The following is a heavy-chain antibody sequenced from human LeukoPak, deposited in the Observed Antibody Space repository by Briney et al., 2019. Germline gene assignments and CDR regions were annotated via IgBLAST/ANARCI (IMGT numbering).Heavy chain of an antibody. Sequence: GGSLRLSCAASGFTFSSYGMSWVRQAPGKGLEWVSAISGSGVSTYYADSVKGRFTISRDNSKNTLYLQMNSLRAEDTAVYYCAELGITMIGGAWGKGTTVTISS. CDR1: GFTFSSYG. J-gene: IGHJ6*04. V-gene: IGHV3-23*01. CDR2: ISGSGVST. CDR3: AELGITMIGGA. D-gene: IGHD3-10*02.